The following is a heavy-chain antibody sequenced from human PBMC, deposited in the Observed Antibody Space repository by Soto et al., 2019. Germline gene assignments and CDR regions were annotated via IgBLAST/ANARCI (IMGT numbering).Heavy chain of an antibody. J-gene: IGHJ4*02. D-gene: IGHD6-13*01. CDR2: ITGSGGGT. CDR1: GXTFSNYA. Sequence: EVQLLESGGGLVQPGGSLRLSCAASGXTFSNYAMTWVRQAPGKGLEWVSVITGSGGGTYFVDSVKGRFTISRDNSKNTVYLQMNSLRAEDTAVYYCAKRPLTAAGFDYWGQGTLVTVSS. V-gene: IGHV3-23*01. CDR3: AKRPLTAAGFDY.